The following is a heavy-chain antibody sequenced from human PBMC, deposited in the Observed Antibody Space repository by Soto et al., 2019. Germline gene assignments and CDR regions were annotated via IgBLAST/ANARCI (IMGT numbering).Heavy chain of an antibody. D-gene: IGHD3-3*01. CDR1: SKA. CDR3: ARDRILRFLDVFDI. CDR2: INAGNGNT. J-gene: IGHJ3*02. Sequence: SKALQSPHQEKGQRLEWMGWINAGNGNTKYSQKFQGRVTITRDTSASTAYMELSSLRSEDTAVYYCARDRILRFLDVFDIWVQGTMVIGSS. V-gene: IGHV1-3*01.